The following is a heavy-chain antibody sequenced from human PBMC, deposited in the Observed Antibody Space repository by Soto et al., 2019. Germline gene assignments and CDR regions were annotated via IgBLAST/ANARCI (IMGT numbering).Heavy chain of an antibody. V-gene: IGHV3-21*03. CDR3: AKGGVSSGYTY. Sequence: LRLSCAASGFTFGSYWMSWVRQAPGKGLEWVSAIDPSSNYIYYAASVKGRFTISRDNARNSLYLQMSSLRADDTSVYYCAKGGVSSGYTYWGQGALVTVSS. D-gene: IGHD3-10*01. CDR1: GFTFGSYW. CDR2: IDPSSNYI. J-gene: IGHJ4*02.